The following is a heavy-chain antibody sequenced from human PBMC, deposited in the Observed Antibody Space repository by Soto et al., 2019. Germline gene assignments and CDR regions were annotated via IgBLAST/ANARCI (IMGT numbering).Heavy chain of an antibody. V-gene: IGHV1-18*03. CDR3: ARDSGTYYYDSSGPPTGDY. CDR1: GYTFTSYG. Sequence: ASVKVSCKASGYTFTSYGISWVRQAPGQGLEWMGWISAYNGNTNYAQKLQGRVTMTTDTSTSTAYMELRSLRSDDMAVYYCARDSGTYYYDSSGPPTGDYWGQGTLLTVSS. D-gene: IGHD3-22*01. J-gene: IGHJ4*02. CDR2: ISAYNGNT.